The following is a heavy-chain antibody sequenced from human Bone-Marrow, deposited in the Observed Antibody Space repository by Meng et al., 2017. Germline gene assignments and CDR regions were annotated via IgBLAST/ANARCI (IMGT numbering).Heavy chain of an antibody. V-gene: IGHV3-74*01. Sequence: GGPLRLSCAGSGFTFRNYWMYWVRQAPGKGLVWVSRTTPDGSATTYADYVKGRFTISRDNAQNTLFLQMNSLRAEDTAVYYCARDLREADFWGQGTLVTVAS. CDR1: GFTFRNYW. J-gene: IGHJ4*02. CDR3: ARDLREADF. D-gene: IGHD1-26*01. CDR2: TTPDGSAT.